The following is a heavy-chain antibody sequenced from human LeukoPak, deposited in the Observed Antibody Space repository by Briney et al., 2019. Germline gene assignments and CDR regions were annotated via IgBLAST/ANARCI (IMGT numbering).Heavy chain of an antibody. D-gene: IGHD5-18*01. CDR2: INPIFGTA. J-gene: IGHJ6*02. V-gene: IGHV1-69*13. CDR3: ATRGYSYGYNYYGMDV. Sequence: SVKVSCKASGGTFSSYAISWVRQAPGQGLEWMGGINPIFGTANYAQKFQGRVTITADESTSTAYMELSSLRSEDTAVYYCATRGYSYGYNYYGMDVWGQGTTVTVSS. CDR1: GGTFSSYA.